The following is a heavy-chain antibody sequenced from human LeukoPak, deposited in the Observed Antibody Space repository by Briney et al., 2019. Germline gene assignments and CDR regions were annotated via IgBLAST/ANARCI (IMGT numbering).Heavy chain of an antibody. J-gene: IGHJ4*02. CDR1: GFTFSSYG. V-gene: IGHV3-33*06. CDR3: AKDSIAAAGTAAKDY. Sequence: PGRSLRLSCAASGFTFSSYGMHWVRQAPGKGLEWVAVIWYDGSNKYCADSVKGRFTISRDNSKNTLYLQMNSLRAEDTAVYYCAKDSIAAAGTAAKDYWGQGTLVTVSS. D-gene: IGHD6-13*01. CDR2: IWYDGSNK.